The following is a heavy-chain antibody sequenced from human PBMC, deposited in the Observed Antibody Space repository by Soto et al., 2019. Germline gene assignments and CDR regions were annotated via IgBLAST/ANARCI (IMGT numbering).Heavy chain of an antibody. Sequence: GGSLRLSCAVSGFSFSDAWLNWVRQAPGKGLEWVGRIKSKALGGTTDFAAPVRGRFAITRDDSRNVAYMQMNSLYTEDTAVYYCTTDSYSTMIEVRFDYWGHGTLVTVSS. CDR3: TTDSYSTMIEVRFDY. CDR2: IKSKALGGTT. D-gene: IGHD3-22*01. J-gene: IGHJ4*01. V-gene: IGHV3-15*07. CDR1: GFSFSDAW.